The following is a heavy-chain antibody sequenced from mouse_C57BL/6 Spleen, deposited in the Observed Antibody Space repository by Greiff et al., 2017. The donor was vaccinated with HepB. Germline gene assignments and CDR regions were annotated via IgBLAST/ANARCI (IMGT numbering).Heavy chain of an antibody. CDR1: GYTFTSYW. J-gene: IGHJ4*01. V-gene: IGHV1-64*01. CDR2: IHPNSGST. D-gene: IGHD2-5*01. CDR3: ARRDSNYRYYYAMDY. Sequence: QVQLQQSGAELVKPGASVKLSCKASGYTFTSYWMHWVKQRPGQGLEWIGMIHPNSGSTNYNEKFKSKATLTVDKSSSTAYMQLSSLTSEDSAVYYCARRDSNYRYYYAMDYWGQGTSVTVSS.